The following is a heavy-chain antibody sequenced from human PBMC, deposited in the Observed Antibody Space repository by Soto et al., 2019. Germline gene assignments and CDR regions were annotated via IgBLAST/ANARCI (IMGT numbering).Heavy chain of an antibody. CDR1: GGSFSGYY. CDR2: INHSGST. J-gene: IGHJ5*02. Sequence: PSETLSLTCAVYGGSFSGYYWSWIRQPPGKGLEWIGEINHSGSTNYNPSLKSRVTISVDTSKNQFSLKLSSVTAADTAVYYCARGGIAVATNWFDPWGQGTLVTVSS. V-gene: IGHV4-34*01. CDR3: ARGGIAVATNWFDP. D-gene: IGHD6-19*01.